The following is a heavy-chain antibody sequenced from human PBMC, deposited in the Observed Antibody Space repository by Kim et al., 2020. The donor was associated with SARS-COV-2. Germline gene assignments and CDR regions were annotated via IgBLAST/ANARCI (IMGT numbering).Heavy chain of an antibody. CDR1: GGSFSGYY. CDR2: INHRGST. Sequence: SETLSLTCAVYGGSFSGYYWSWIRQPPGKGLEWIGEINHRGSTNYNPYLKSRVTISVDTSKNQFSLKLSSVTAADTAVYYCARGRYGEITIFGVVPGHYYMDVWGRGTTVTVSS. J-gene: IGHJ6*03. V-gene: IGHV4-34*01. CDR3: ARGRYGEITIFGVVPGHYYMDV. D-gene: IGHD3-3*01.